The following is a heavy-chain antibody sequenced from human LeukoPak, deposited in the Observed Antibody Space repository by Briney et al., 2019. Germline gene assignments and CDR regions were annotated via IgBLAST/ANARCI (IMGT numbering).Heavy chain of an antibody. CDR1: GFGFSSYS. Sequence: PGGSLRLSCEAAGFGFSSYSMQWVRQDPGKGLEWVAAIWPDGSNKYYANSVKGRFTISRDNSKNTLYLQMNSLRGDDTAIYYCARELAAWGQGTLVTVSS. CDR2: IWPDGSNK. D-gene: IGHD6-13*01. V-gene: IGHV3-33*01. CDR3: ARELAA. J-gene: IGHJ4*02.